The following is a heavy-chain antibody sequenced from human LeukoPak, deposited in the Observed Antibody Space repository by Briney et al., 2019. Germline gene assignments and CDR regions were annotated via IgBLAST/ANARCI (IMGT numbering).Heavy chain of an antibody. Sequence: GGSLRLSCAASGFTFSIYGMEWVRQAPGKGTEWVAVISYDGSKTYYADSVKGRFTISRDNSKNTLFLQMTSLRVEDTAVFYCAKSQSMVRGVNERSFDNWGQGTLVTVSS. CDR1: GFTFSIYG. CDR3: AKSQSMVRGVNERSFDN. J-gene: IGHJ4*02. V-gene: IGHV3-30*18. D-gene: IGHD3-10*01. CDR2: ISYDGSKT.